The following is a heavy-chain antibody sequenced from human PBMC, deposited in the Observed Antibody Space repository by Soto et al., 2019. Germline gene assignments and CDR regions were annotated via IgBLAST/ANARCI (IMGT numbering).Heavy chain of an antibody. CDR1: GGTFSNYP. CDR2: IIPIYGTV. D-gene: IGHD5-12*01. Sequence: QVQLVQSGAEVKKPGSSVKVSCKASGGTFSNYPISWVRQAPGQGLEWMGGIIPIYGTVNYAQKLQGRVTRTADESTSNAYMELSSLRSEDTAVYYCARCTPRWLQLWYFDLWGRGTLITVSS. CDR3: ARCTPRWLQLWYFDL. V-gene: IGHV1-69*12. J-gene: IGHJ2*01.